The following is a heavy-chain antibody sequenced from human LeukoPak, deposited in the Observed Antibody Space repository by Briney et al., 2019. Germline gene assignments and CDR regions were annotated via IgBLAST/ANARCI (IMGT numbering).Heavy chain of an antibody. CDR1: GGSISSYY. Sequence: ASETLSLTCTVSGGSISSYYWSWIRQPPGKGLEWIGYIYYSGSTNYNPSLKSRVTISVDTSKNQFSLKLSSVTAADTAVYYCARDSGLQIDYWGQGTLVTVSS. CDR3: ARDSGLQIDY. J-gene: IGHJ4*02. D-gene: IGHD5-24*01. CDR2: IYYSGST. V-gene: IGHV4-59*01.